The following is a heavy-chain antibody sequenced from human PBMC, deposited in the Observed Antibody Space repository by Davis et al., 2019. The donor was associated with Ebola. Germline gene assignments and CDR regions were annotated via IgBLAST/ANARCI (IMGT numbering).Heavy chain of an antibody. CDR3: ARGRTVTNYVDY. CDR1: GFTFSSYA. CDR2: IYSGGST. Sequence: PGGSLRLSCAASGFTFSSYAMSWVRQAPGKGLEWVSVIYSGGSTYYADSVKGRFTVSRDNAKNSLYLQMNSLRDEDTAVFYCARGRTVTNYVDYWGPGILVTVSS. V-gene: IGHV3-23*03. J-gene: IGHJ4*02. D-gene: IGHD4-17*01.